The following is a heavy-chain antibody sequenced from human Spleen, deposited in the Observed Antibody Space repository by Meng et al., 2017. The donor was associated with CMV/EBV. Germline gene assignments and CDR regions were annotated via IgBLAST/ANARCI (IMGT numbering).Heavy chain of an antibody. J-gene: IGHJ4*02. CDR2: ITSAGSDK. D-gene: IGHD3/OR15-3a*01. V-gene: IGHV3-30-3*02. CDR1: GFTFSDYA. CDR3: AKPRPIRTGWQHFDQ. Sequence: GESLKISCAASGFTFSDYAIHWVRQAPGKGPEWVAIITSAGSDKFYADSVKGRFTISRDNSKSSLHLQMNRLRTEDTAVYYCAKPRPIRTGWQHFDQWGQGTLVTVSS.